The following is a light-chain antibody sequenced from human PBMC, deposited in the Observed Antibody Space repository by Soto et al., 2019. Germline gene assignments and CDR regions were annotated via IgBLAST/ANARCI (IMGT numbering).Light chain of an antibody. CDR1: SSNIGRNT. CDR3: AAWDDSLNGVV. J-gene: IGLJ2*01. V-gene: IGLV1-44*01. CDR2: SNN. Sequence: QSVLTQPPSASGTPGQRVTISCSGSSSNIGRNTVNWYQQLPGTAPKLLMYSNNQRPSGVPDRFSGSKSGTSASLAISGLQSEDEADYYCAAWDDSLNGVVFGGGTKLTVL.